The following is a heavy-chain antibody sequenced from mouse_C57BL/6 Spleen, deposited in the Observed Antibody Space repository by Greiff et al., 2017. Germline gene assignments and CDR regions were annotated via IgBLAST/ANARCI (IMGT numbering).Heavy chain of an antibody. D-gene: IGHD2-3*01. CDR2: IYPGDGDT. CDR1: GYAFSSSW. Sequence: QVQLQQSGPELVKPGASVKISCKASGYAFSSSWMNWVKQRPGKGLEWIGRIYPGDGDTNYNGKFKGKATLTADKSSSTAYMQLSSLTSEDSAVYVCAREVCDGYYLAWFAYWGQGTLVTVSA. V-gene: IGHV1-82*01. J-gene: IGHJ3*01. CDR3: AREVCDGYYLAWFAY.